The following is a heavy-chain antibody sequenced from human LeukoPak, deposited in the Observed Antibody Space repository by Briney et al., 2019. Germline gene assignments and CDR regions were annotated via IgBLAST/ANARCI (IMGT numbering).Heavy chain of an antibody. V-gene: IGHV3-48*04. CDR1: EFTFSSYS. CDR3: ARVYCSSTSCYTRGYYYYGMDV. D-gene: IGHD2-2*02. CDR2: ITNSGNSK. J-gene: IGHJ6*02. Sequence: GGSLRLSCAASEFTFSSYSMNWVRQAPGKGLEWVSYITNSGNSKSYADSVKGRFTISRDNAKNSLYLQMNSLRAEDTAVYYCARVYCSSTSCYTRGYYYYGMDVWGQGTTVTVSS.